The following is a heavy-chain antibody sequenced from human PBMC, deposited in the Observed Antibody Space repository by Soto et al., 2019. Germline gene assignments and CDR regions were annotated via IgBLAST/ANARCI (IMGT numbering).Heavy chain of an antibody. CDR3: ASSYVTSRPIDF. CDR2: TNPRDGST. Sequence: ASVKVSCKASGYSLTGYYMHWVRRAPGQGLEWMGITNPRDGSTSYAQRFQGRVTMTSDTSTSTVYMEMSSLRSDDTAMYFCASSYVTSRPIDFWGQGTLVTVSS. CDR1: GYSLTGYY. D-gene: IGHD3-10*02. J-gene: IGHJ4*02. V-gene: IGHV1-46*01.